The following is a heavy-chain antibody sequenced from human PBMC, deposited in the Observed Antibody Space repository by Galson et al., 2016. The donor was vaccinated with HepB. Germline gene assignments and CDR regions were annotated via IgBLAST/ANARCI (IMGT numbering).Heavy chain of an antibody. Sequence: SLRLSCAASGFTFSSYWMSWVRQAPGHGLEWVANMKRDGSEKFYVDSVKGRFTISRDNAKNSLYLQMNSLRAEDSAVYYCARSSSSAFDIWGQGTMVTVSS. V-gene: IGHV3-7*01. J-gene: IGHJ3*02. CDR2: MKRDGSEK. CDR3: ARSSSSAFDI. D-gene: IGHD6-6*01. CDR1: GFTFSSYW.